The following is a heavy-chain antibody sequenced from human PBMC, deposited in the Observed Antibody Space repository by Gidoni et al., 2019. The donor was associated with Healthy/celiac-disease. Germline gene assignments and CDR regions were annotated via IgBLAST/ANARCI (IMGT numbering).Heavy chain of an antibody. CDR3: ARYPGVGSSDYQVDY. CDR2: IYYSGST. D-gene: IGHD6-19*01. CDR1: VGSISSSSYY. Sequence: QLQLQESGPGLVKPSETLSPTCTASVGSISSSSYYWGWTRQPPGKGLEWIGSIYYSGSTYYNPSLKSRVTISVDTSKNQFSLKLSSVTAADTAVYYCARYPGVGSSDYQVDYWGQGTLVTVSS. V-gene: IGHV4-39*01. J-gene: IGHJ4*02.